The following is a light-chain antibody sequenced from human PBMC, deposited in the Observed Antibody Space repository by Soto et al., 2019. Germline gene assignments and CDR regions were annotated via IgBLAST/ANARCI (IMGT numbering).Light chain of an antibody. V-gene: IGKV3-11*01. Sequence: IVLTQSPATLSFFPGERATLSCRASQSVSIYLDWYQQKPGQAPRLLIYDTSNRATGIPARFSGSGSGTEFTLTISSLQSEDFAVYYCQQYNNWPPITFGQGTRLEIK. CDR3: QQYNNWPPIT. J-gene: IGKJ5*01. CDR1: QSVSIY. CDR2: DTS.